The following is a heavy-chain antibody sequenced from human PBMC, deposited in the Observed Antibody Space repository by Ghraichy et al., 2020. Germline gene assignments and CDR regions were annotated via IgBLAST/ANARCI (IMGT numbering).Heavy chain of an antibody. CDR3: AKDPNWGSGY. Sequence: GGSLRLSCAASGFTFNTQWMSWVRQAPGKGLEWVALLNSDGSAKYYADSVKGRFTISRDNDKNSLYLQMNSLRDEDTAVYYCAKDPNWGSGYWGQGTLVTVSS. J-gene: IGHJ4*02. D-gene: IGHD7-27*01. CDR1: GFTFNTQW. V-gene: IGHV3-7*05. CDR2: LNSDGSAK.